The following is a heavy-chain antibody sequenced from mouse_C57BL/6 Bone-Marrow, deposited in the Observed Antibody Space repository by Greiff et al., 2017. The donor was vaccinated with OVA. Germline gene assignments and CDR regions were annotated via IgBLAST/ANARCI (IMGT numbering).Heavy chain of an antibody. J-gene: IGHJ1*03. CDR3: ASEGYYDGYFDV. CDR1: GYTFTDYY. V-gene: IGHV1-26*01. D-gene: IGHD2-4*01. CDR2: INPSTGGT. Sequence: EVQLQQSGPELVKPGASVKISCKASGYTFTDYYMNWVKQSHGKSLEWIGDINPSTGGTTYNQKFKAKATLTVDKSSSTAYMQLKSLTSEDSAVYYCASEGYYDGYFDVWGTGTTVTVSS.